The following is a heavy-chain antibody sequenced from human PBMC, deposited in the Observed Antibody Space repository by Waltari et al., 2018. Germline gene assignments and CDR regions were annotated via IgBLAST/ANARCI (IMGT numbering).Heavy chain of an antibody. V-gene: IGHV3-48*03. CDR3: ARDERGDEDFDY. CDR2: SGIGGSHL. CDR1: GFIFSSYE. Sequence: EVHLVESGGHLVQLGGSLRLSYAASGFIFSSYEMNWVRQAPGKGLEWLSFSGIGGSHLFYADSVKRRFTIYRDDAENSVYLQMDSLRVEDTAVYYCARDERGDEDFDYWGQGTLVTVSS. J-gene: IGHJ4*02.